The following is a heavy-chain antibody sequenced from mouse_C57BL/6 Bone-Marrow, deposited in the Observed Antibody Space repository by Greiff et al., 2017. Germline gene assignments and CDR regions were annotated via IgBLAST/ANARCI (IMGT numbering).Heavy chain of an antibody. J-gene: IGHJ2*01. Sequence: VQLKESGAELARPGASVKLSCKASGYTFTSYGISWVKQRTGQGLEWIGEIYPRSGNTYYNEKFKGKATLTADKSSSTAYMELRSLTSEDSAVYFCARKGPHYYGSSWGQGTTLTVSS. CDR3: ARKGPHYYGSS. CDR1: GYTFTSYG. D-gene: IGHD1-1*01. CDR2: IYPRSGNT. V-gene: IGHV1-81*01.